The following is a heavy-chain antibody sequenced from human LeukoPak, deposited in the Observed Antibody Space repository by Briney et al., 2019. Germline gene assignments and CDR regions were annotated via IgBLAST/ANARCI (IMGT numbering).Heavy chain of an antibody. CDR1: GFTFGTYW. CDR2: ISSSGSTI. CDR3: ARVGAYNWNYICDC. J-gene: IGHJ4*02. V-gene: IGHV3-48*04. D-gene: IGHD1-7*01. Sequence: GGSLRLSCAASGFTFGTYWMHWVRQAPGKGLEWVSYISSSGSTIYYADSVKGRFTISRDNAKNSLYLQMNSLRAEDTAVYYCARVGAYNWNYICDCWGQGTLVTVSS.